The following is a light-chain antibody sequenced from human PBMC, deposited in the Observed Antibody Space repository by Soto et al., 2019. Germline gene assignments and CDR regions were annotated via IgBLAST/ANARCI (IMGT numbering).Light chain of an antibody. V-gene: IGKV3-15*01. CDR2: GAS. J-gene: IGKJ1*01. CDR1: QSLSSD. Sequence: EIVMTQSPATLSVSPGERAKLSCRASQSLSSDLAWYQQKVGQAPRLLIYGASTRATGIPARYSGSGSGTEFNFTISSLQSEDFAVYYCQQYNKWPRTFGQGTKVDIK. CDR3: QQYNKWPRT.